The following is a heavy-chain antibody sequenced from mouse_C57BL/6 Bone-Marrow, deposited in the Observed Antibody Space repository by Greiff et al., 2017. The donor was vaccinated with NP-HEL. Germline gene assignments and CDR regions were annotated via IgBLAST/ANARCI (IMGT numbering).Heavy chain of an antibody. J-gene: IGHJ2*01. CDR1: GFTFSSYG. CDR3: ARHWIGTFDY. CDR2: ISSGGSYT. D-gene: IGHD4-1*01. V-gene: IGHV5-6*01. Sequence: EVKVVESGGDLVKPGGSLKLSCAASGFTFSSYGMSWVRQTPDKRLEWVATISSGGSYTYYPDSVKGRFTISRDNAKNTLYLQMSSLKSEDTAMYYCARHWIGTFDYWGQGTTLTVSS.